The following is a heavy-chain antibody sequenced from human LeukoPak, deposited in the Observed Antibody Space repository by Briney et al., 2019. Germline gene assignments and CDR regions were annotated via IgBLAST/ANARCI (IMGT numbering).Heavy chain of an antibody. J-gene: IGHJ4*02. CDR1: GGSISSSSYY. Sequence: PSETLSLTCTVSGGSISSSSYYWGWIRQPPGKGLEWIGSIYYSGSTHYNPSLKSRVTISIDTSKNQFSLKLSSVTAADTAVYYCARLRFPPANFFDYWGQGTLVTVSS. D-gene: IGHD6-25*01. V-gene: IGHV4-39*01. CDR2: IYYSGST. CDR3: ARLRFPPANFFDY.